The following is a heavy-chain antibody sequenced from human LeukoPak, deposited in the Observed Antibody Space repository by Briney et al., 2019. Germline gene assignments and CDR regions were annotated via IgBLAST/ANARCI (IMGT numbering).Heavy chain of an antibody. Sequence: GGSLRLSCAASGFTLSSYDMSWVRQAPGKGLEWVSAITSGGSTYYADSVKGRFAVSRDNSYNSLSLQMNSLRAEDTAVYYCARFSHGFSWGQGTLVTVSS. D-gene: IGHD3-10*01. V-gene: IGHV3-23*01. J-gene: IGHJ5*02. CDR1: GFTLSSYD. CDR2: ITSGGST. CDR3: ARFSHGFS.